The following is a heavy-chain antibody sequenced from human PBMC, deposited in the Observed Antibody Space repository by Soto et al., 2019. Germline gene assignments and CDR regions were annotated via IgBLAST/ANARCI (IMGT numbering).Heavy chain of an antibody. V-gene: IGHV3-9*01. CDR3: AKETLTLGYCSGGSCYSDFEYLQH. D-gene: IGHD2-15*01. J-gene: IGHJ1*01. CDR2: ISWNSGSI. Sequence: GGSLRLSCAASGLTFDDYAMHWVRQAPGKGLEWVSGISWNSGSIGYADSVKGRFTISRDNAKNSLYLQMNGLRAEDTALYYCAKETLTLGYCSGGSCYSDFEYLQHWGQGTLVTVSS. CDR1: GLTFDDYA.